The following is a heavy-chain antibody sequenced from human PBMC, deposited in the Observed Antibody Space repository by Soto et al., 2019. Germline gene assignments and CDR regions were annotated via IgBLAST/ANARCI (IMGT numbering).Heavy chain of an antibody. CDR1: GGSISSSSYY. CDR3: ARLGGVDYGSGSYDYYYYGVDV. CDR2: IYYSGST. J-gene: IGHJ6*02. D-gene: IGHD3-10*01. Sequence: SETLSITCTVSGGSISSSSYYWGWIRRPPGKGLEWIGSIYYSGSTYYNPSLRSRVTISVDTSKNQFSLKLSSVTAADTAVYYCARLGGVDYGSGSYDYYYYGVDVWGQGTTVTVSS. V-gene: IGHV4-39*01.